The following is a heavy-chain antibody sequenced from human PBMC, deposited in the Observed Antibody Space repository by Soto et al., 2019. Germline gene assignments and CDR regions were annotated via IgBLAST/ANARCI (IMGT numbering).Heavy chain of an antibody. D-gene: IGHD3-3*01. CDR1: GFTFSSYA. V-gene: IGHV3-64D*06. CDR3: VKGSITIFGVAHYGMDV. Sequence: GGSLRLSCSASGFTFSSYAMHWVRQAPGKGPEYVSAISSNGGSTYYADSVKGRFTISRDNSKNTLYLQMSSLRAEDTAVYYCVKGSITIFGVAHYGMDVWGQGTTVTVSS. CDR2: ISSNGGST. J-gene: IGHJ6*02.